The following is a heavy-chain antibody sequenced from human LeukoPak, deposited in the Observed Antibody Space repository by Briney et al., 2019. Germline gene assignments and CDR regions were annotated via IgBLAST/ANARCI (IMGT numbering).Heavy chain of an antibody. CDR3: ATSPASITMIVVVIIEDY. D-gene: IGHD3-22*01. CDR2: LSAGGDST. CDR1: GFTFSSYV. V-gene: IGHV3-23*01. J-gene: IGHJ4*02. Sequence: PGGSLRLSCAASGFTFSSYVMSWVRQAPGKGLEWVSGLSAGGDSTYYADSVKGRFTISRDNSKNTLYLQMNSLRAEDTAVYYCATSPASITMIVVVIIEDYWGQGTLVTVSS.